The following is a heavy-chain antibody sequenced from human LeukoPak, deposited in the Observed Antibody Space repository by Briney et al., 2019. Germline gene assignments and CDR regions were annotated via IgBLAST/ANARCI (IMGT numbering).Heavy chain of an antibody. Sequence: SETLSLTCAVSGGSISTSNWWSWVRQPPGQGLEWMGVIYHSGSTNYNPSLKSRVTISVDKSKNQFSLKLSSVTAADPAVYYCARDSYYYESSGYYLFDYWGQGTLVTVSS. V-gene: IGHV4-4*02. CDR1: GGSISTSNW. CDR3: ARDSYYYESSGYYLFDY. J-gene: IGHJ4*02. D-gene: IGHD3-22*01. CDR2: IYHSGST.